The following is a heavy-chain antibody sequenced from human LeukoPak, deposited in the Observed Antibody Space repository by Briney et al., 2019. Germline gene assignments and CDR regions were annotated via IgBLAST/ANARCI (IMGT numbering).Heavy chain of an antibody. CDR2: TYYRSKWYN. CDR3: ARGGYASVWY. Sequence: SQTLSLTCAISGDSVSSNSVVWNWIGQSPSRGLEWLGRTYYRSKWYNDYAESVNSRITINPDTSKNQFSLQLNSVTPEDTAVYYCARGGYASVWYWGQGTRVTVSS. D-gene: IGHD6-19*01. CDR1: GDSVSSNSVV. V-gene: IGHV6-1*01. J-gene: IGHJ4*02.